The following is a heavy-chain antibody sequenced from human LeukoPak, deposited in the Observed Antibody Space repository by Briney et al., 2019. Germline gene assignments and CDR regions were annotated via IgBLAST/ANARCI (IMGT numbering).Heavy chain of an antibody. D-gene: IGHD3-22*01. J-gene: IGHJ4*02. V-gene: IGHV3-43*02. Sequence: QTGGSLRLSCAASGFTFDDYAMHWVRQAPGKGLEWVSLISGDGGSTYYADSVKGRFAISRDNSKNSLYLQMNSLRTEDTALYYCAKDGGDYYDSSGYRFDYWGQGTLVTVSS. CDR2: ISGDGGST. CDR3: AKDGGDYYDSSGYRFDY. CDR1: GFTFDDYA.